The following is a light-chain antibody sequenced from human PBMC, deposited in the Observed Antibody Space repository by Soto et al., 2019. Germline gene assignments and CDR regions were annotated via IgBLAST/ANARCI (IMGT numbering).Light chain of an antibody. Sequence: DIQMTQSPASPSASVGDRVIITCRASQTIDNYLHWYQQKPGKAPNLLIYAASNLQTGVPSRFSGSGSGTDFALTISSLQPEDSAVYYCQQSYIAPWAFGQGTKVDIK. CDR1: QTIDNY. J-gene: IGKJ1*01. CDR3: QQSYIAPWA. V-gene: IGKV1-39*01. CDR2: AAS.